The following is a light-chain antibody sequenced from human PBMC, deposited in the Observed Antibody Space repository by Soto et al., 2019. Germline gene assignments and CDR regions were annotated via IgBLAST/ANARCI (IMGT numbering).Light chain of an antibody. V-gene: IGLV2-14*01. J-gene: IGLJ1*01. Sequence: SVLNQPASVSGSPGQSITISCSGTNSDVGGYNYVSWYQQHPGKAPKLMIYDVSYRPSGISNRFSGSKSDNTASLTISGLQAEDEADYYCSSYTTSSLYVFGTGTKVTVL. CDR1: NSDVGGYNY. CDR3: SSYTTSSLYV. CDR2: DVS.